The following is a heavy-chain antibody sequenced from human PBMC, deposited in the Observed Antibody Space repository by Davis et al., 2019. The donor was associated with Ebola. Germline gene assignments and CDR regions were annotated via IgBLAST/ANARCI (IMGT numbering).Heavy chain of an antibody. J-gene: IGHJ4*02. CDR2: IYPGDSDT. CDR1: GYSFTNFW. D-gene: IGHD2-2*01. CDR3: ARRREYQLLPYFDY. V-gene: IGHV5-51*01. Sequence: GESLKISCQASGYSFTNFWIGWVRQMPGKGLEWMGVIYPGDSDTRYRPSFQGQVTISADKSISTAYLQWSSLKASDTAMYYCARRREYQLLPYFDYWGQGTLVTVSS.